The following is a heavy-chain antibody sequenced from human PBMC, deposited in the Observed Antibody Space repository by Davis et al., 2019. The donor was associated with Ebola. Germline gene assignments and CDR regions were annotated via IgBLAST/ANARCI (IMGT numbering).Heavy chain of an antibody. V-gene: IGHV1-18*01. CDR2: ISGYDGYT. Sequence: ASVKVSCKASGYTFSSYGIIWVRQAPGQGLEWRGWISGYDGYTNYAEKVQGRVTLSTDTSTSTAYMELRSLRSDDTAVYYCARGVVPGVIGYYYMDVWGKGTTVTVS. CDR1: GYTFSSYG. J-gene: IGHJ6*03. D-gene: IGHD2-2*01. CDR3: ARGVVPGVIGYYYMDV.